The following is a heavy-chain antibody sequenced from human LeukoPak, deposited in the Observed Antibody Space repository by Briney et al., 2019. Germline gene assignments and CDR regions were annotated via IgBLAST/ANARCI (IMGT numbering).Heavy chain of an antibody. CDR3: VRDGGVSGYDLLDY. J-gene: IGHJ4*02. D-gene: IGHD5-12*01. Sequence: GGYLRLSCAASGFTFSNYWMTWVRQAPGKGLEWVAHINQDGSEEHYMDSVKARFTISRDNAKNSLSLQMNSLRAEDTAVYYCVRDGGVSGYDLLDYWGQGTLVTVSS. V-gene: IGHV3-7*01. CDR2: INQDGSEE. CDR1: GFTFSNYW.